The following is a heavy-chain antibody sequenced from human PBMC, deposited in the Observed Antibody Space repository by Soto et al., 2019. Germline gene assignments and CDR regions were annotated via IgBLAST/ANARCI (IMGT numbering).Heavy chain of an antibody. D-gene: IGHD5-12*01. CDR2: ISSSGSTI. CDR3: AREMMSSGYDYDY. V-gene: IGHV3-11*01. J-gene: IGHJ4*02. Sequence: GGSLRLSCAASGFIFSDYYMSWIRQAPGKGLEWVSYISSSGSTIYYADSVKGRFTISRDNDKNSLYLQMNSLRAEDTAVYYCAREMMSSGYDYDYWGQGTLVTVSS. CDR1: GFIFSDYY.